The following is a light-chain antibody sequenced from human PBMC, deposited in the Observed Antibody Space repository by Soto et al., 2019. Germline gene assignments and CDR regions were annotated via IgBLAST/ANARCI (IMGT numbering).Light chain of an antibody. V-gene: IGLV2-14*01. CDR3: SSYTTSSALV. CDR2: EVS. CDR1: SSDVGGYDY. J-gene: IGLJ2*01. Sequence: QSVLTQSASVSGSPGQSITIPCTGTSSDVGGYDYVSGYQQHPGKVPKLIIYEVSKRPSGVSHRFSGCKAGNTASLTISGLKTEDEADYYGSSYTTSSALVFGGGTKVTVL.